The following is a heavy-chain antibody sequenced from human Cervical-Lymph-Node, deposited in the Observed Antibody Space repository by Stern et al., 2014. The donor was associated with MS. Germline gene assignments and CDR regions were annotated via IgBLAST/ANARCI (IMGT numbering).Heavy chain of an antibody. V-gene: IGHV5-51*01. J-gene: IGHJ1*01. D-gene: IGHD6-19*01. CDR3: ARHENSGWHYFEEYFKY. CDR2: IYPRDSET. Sequence: EVQLVESGAEVKKPGESLKISCKGSGYTFATYWIGWVRQMPGKGLEWMGIIYPRDSETRYSPFFQGRVTISVDKSTDTAHLEWSSLKASDTAMYYCARHENSGWHYFEEYFKYWGQGTLVTVSS. CDR1: GYTFATYW.